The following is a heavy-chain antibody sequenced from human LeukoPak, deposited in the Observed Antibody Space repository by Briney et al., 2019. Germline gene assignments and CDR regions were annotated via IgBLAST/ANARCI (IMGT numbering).Heavy chain of an antibody. V-gene: IGHV1-2*02. D-gene: IGHD7-27*01. CDR2: INPNSGGT. CDR3: ARAGDYYYYYMDV. CDR1: GYTFTGYY. Sequence: GASVKVSCKASGYTFTGYYMHWVRLAPGQGLEWMGWINPNSGGTNYAQKFQGRVTMTRDTSISTAYMELSRLRSDGTAVYYCARAGDYYYYYMDVWGKGTTVTISS. J-gene: IGHJ6*03.